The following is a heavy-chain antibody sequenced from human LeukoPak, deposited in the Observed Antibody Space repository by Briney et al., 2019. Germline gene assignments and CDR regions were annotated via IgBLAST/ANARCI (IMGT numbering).Heavy chain of an antibody. D-gene: IGHD3-3*01. V-gene: IGHV1-46*01. Sequence: ASVKVSCKSSGYTFTSNYIHWVRQAPGQGPEWMGIINPRGGSTSYAQKFQGRVTMTRDMSTSTVYMELSSLRSEDTAVYYCARGRGDYYDFSPPAGGPWGQGTLVTVSS. J-gene: IGHJ5*02. CDR3: ARGRGDYYDFSPPAGGP. CDR1: GYTFTSNY. CDR2: INPRGGST.